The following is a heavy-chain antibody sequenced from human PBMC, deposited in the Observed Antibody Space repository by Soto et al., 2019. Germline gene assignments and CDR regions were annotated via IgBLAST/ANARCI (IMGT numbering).Heavy chain of an antibody. CDR2: IYHSGST. CDR1: SGSISSSNW. CDR3: ARVEAVDGTHFDY. V-gene: IGHV4-4*02. Sequence: QVQLQESGPGLVKPSGTLSLTCAVSSGSISSSNWWSWVSQPPVKGLEWLGEIYHSGSTNYNPSLESRVTISVAKSKNQFSLKLSSVTAADTAVYYCARVEAVDGTHFDYWGQGTLVTVAS. D-gene: IGHD6-19*01. J-gene: IGHJ4*02.